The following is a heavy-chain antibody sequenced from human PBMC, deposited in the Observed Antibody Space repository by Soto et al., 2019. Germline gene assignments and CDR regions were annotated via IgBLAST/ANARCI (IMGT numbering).Heavy chain of an antibody. V-gene: IGHV3-23*01. Sequence: PVGSLRLSCAASGFTFSSFAMSWVRQAPGKGLDWVSAISGSGGSTYSADSVKGRFTISRDNSKNTLYLQMNSLRAEDTAIYFCAKDTGDCSRTNCNPGNNWFGPWGQGALVTVSS. D-gene: IGHD2-2*01. CDR1: GFTFSSFA. J-gene: IGHJ5*02. CDR2: ISGSGGST. CDR3: AKDTGDCSRTNCNPGNNWFGP.